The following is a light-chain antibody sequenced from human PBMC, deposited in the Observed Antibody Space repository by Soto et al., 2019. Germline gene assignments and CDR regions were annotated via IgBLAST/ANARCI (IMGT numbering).Light chain of an antibody. CDR1: NIGDKR. V-gene: IGLV3-21*04. J-gene: IGLJ1*01. Sequence: SYELTQPPSVSVAPEKTATITCGGNNIGDKRVHWYRQKPGQAPVLLIPYDSDRPSGIPERFSGSNSGNTATLTISRVEAGDKDDYYCQVWDIMTDNYVFGGGTKLTVL. CDR2: YDS. CDR3: QVWDIMTDNYV.